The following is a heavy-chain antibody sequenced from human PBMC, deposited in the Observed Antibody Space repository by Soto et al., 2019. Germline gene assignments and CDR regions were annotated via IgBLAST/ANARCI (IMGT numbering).Heavy chain of an antibody. CDR1: GFTFSSYA. V-gene: IGHV3-23*01. Sequence: GGSLRLSCAASGFTFSSYAMGWVRQAPGKGLEWVSVISRSGVSTYYADSVKGRLTISRDNSKNTLSLQMDSLRAEDTAVYYCTTYDYIWGNHRYRWAYWGQGALVTVSS. CDR2: ISRSGVST. CDR3: TTYDYIWGNHRYRWAY. J-gene: IGHJ4*02. D-gene: IGHD3-16*02.